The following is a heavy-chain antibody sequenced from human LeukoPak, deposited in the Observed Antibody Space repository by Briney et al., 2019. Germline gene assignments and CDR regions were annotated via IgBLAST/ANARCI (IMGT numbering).Heavy chain of an antibody. CDR3: ARVFRAGYNWFDP. J-gene: IGHJ5*02. CDR2: IYYSGST. CDR1: GGSISSGGYS. Sequence: PSQTLSLTCAVSGGSISSGGYSWSWIRQPPGKGLEWIGYIYYSGSTYYNPSLKSRVTISVDTSKNQFSLKLSSVTAADTAVYYCARVFRAGYNWFDPWGQGTLVTVSS. D-gene: IGHD6-19*01. V-gene: IGHV4-30-4*07.